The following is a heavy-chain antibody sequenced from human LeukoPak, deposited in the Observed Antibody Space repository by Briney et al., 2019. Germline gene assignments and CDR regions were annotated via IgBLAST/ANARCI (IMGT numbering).Heavy chain of an antibody. Sequence: GGSLRLSCAASGFTFNSYAMHWVRQAPGKGLEWVAVILYDGSNKYYADSVKGRFTISRDNSKNTLYLQMNSLRAEDTAVYYCARDYGGSSPFDYWGQGTLVTVSS. CDR1: GFTFNSYA. D-gene: IGHD4-23*01. CDR3: ARDYGGSSPFDY. J-gene: IGHJ4*02. V-gene: IGHV3-30*03. CDR2: ILYDGSNK.